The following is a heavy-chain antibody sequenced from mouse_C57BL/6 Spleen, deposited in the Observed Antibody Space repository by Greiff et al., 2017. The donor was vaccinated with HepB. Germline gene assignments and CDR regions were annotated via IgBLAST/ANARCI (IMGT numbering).Heavy chain of an antibody. D-gene: IGHD1-1*01. CDR2: INPNNGGT. CDR1: GYTFTDYN. CDR3: ARWDYYGSRFDY. V-gene: IGHV1-22*01. J-gene: IGHJ2*01. Sequence: QLQQSGPELVKPGASVKMSCKASGYTFTDYNMHWVKQSHGKSLEWIGYINPNNGGTSYNQKFKGKATLTVNKSSSTAYMELRSLTSEDSAVYYCARWDYYGSRFDYWGQGTTLTVSS.